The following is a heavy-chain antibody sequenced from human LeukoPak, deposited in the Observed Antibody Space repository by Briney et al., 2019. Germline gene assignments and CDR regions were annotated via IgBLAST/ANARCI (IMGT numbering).Heavy chain of an antibody. CDR2: IYYSGST. CDR3: ARAPTSSSWMGDWFDP. J-gene: IGHJ5*02. D-gene: IGHD6-13*01. Sequence: SETLSLTCTVSGGSISSYYWSWIRQPPGKGLEWIGYIYYSGSTNYNPSLKSRVTMSVDTSENQFSLKLSSVTAADTAVYYCARAPTSSSWMGDWFDPWGQGTLVTVSS. CDR1: GGSISSYY. V-gene: IGHV4-59*12.